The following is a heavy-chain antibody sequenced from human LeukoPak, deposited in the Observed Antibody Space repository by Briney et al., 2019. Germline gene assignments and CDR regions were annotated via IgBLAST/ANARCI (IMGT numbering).Heavy chain of an antibody. CDR3: ARSISDIVVVVANYGMDV. CDR1: GFTFSYFW. J-gene: IGHJ6*02. Sequence: GGSLRLSCAASGFTFSYFWMHWFRQTPGKGLVWVSCINTDGSYSTYADSVKGRFTISRDNVRNTLYLQMNSLRAEDTAVYYCARSISDIVVVVANYGMDVWGQGTTVTVSS. V-gene: IGHV3-74*01. CDR2: INTDGSYS. D-gene: IGHD2-15*01.